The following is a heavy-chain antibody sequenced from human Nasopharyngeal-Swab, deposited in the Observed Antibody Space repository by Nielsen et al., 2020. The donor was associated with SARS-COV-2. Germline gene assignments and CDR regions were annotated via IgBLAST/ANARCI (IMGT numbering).Heavy chain of an antibody. D-gene: IGHD2-2*01. CDR2: INAGNGNT. CDR1: GYTFTSYA. CDR3: AGGDIVVVPAKGNRFYP. J-gene: IGHJ5*02. V-gene: IGHV1-3*01. Sequence: ASVKVSCKASGYTFTSYAMHWVRQAPGQRLEWMGWINAGNGNTKYSQKFQGRVTITRDTSANTAYMYLSSLRSEDTAVYYCAGGDIVVVPAKGNRFYPWGQGTLVTVSS.